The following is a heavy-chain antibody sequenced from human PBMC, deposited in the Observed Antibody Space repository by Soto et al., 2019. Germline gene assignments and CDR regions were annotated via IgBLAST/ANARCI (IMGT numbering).Heavy chain of an antibody. J-gene: IGHJ6*02. CDR2: IYTSGST. CDR1: GGSISSYY. D-gene: IGHD2-8*02. Sequence: PSETLSLTCTASGGSISSYYWSWIRQPAGKGLEWIGRIYTSGSTNYNSSLKTRVTMSVDTSKNQFSLKLSSVTAADTAVYYCARLYWSRGLYYYGMDGWGQWTTVTGSS. CDR3: ARLYWSRGLYYYGMDG. V-gene: IGHV4-4*07.